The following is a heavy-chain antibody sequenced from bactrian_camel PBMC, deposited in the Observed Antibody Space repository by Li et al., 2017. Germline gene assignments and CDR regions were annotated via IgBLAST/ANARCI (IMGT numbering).Heavy chain of an antibody. CDR2: IYIAGTKT. J-gene: IGHJ6*01. V-gene: IGHV3-2*01. Sequence: VQLVESGGGLVQPGESLRLSCAASGFAFGTYYMSWVRQAPGKGLEWVSSIYIAGTKTYYSDSVKGRFTISWDSAKSTLILEMNNLKPDDNGTYYCAATGRDVPDKLRNAGHSSWGQGTQVTVS. CDR1: GFAFGTYY. CDR3: AATGRDVPDKLRNAGHSS. D-gene: IGHD5*01.